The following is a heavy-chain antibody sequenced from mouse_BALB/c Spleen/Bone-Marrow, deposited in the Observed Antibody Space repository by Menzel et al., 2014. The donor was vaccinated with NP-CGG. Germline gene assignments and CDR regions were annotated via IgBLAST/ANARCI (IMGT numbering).Heavy chain of an antibody. CDR2: INPDSSTI. V-gene: IGHV4-1*02. D-gene: IGHD1-1*01. CDR3: ARLNYYGNLFV. J-gene: IGHJ1*01. Sequence: EVHLVESGGGLVQPGGSLKLSCAASGFDFSRYWMSWVRQAPGKGLEWIGEINPDSSTINYTPSLKDKFIISRDNAKNTLYLQMSKVRSEDTALYYCARLNYYGNLFVWGPGTTVTVSS. CDR1: GFDFSRYW.